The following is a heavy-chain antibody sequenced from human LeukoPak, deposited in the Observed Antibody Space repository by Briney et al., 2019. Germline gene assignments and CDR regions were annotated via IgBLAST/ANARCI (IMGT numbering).Heavy chain of an antibody. J-gene: IGHJ4*02. V-gene: IGHV4-34*01. CDR2: INHSGST. CDR3: ARVPATGGNSVPFDY. CDR1: GGSFSGYY. Sequence: SETLSLTCAVYGGSFSGYYWSWIRQPPGKGLEWIGEINHSGSTNYNPSLKSRVTISVDTSKNQFSLKLSSVTAADTAVYYCARVPATGGNSVPFDYWGQGTLVTVSS. D-gene: IGHD4-23*01.